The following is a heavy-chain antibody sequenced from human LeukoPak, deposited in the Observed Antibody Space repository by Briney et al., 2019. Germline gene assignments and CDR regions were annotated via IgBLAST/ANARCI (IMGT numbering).Heavy chain of an antibody. CDR3: AKVWAHDGSGNPYWHFDL. CDR2: ISDTGGIT. V-gene: IGHV3-23*01. D-gene: IGHD3-10*01. CDR1: GFTFSNYA. Sequence: PGGSLRLSCSASGFTFSNYAMSWVRQAPGKGLEWVSSISDTGGITYYADSVKGRFTISRDNAKNTLYLQVNSLRDEDTAVYYCAKVWAHDGSGNPYWHFDLWGRGTLVTVSS. J-gene: IGHJ2*01.